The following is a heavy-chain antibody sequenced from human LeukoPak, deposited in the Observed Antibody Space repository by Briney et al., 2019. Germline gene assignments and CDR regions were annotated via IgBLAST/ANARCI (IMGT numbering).Heavy chain of an antibody. CDR1: GGSFSGYY. D-gene: IGHD3-3*01. V-gene: IGHV4-34*01. CDR3: ARLTAWSGYYPFDY. CDR2: INHSGST. J-gene: IGHJ4*02. Sequence: SETLSLTCAVYGGSFSGYYWSWIRQPPGKGLEWIGEINHSGSTNYNPSLKSRVTISVDTSKSQFSLKLSSVTAADTAVYYCARLTAWSGYYPFDYWGQGTLVTVSS.